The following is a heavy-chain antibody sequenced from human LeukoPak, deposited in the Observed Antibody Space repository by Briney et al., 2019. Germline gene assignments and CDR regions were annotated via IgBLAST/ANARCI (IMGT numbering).Heavy chain of an antibody. CDR3: ARDPRGPTEYDNSARDTFDY. V-gene: IGHV1-2*02. D-gene: IGHD3-22*01. CDR2: INPNSGGT. CDR1: GYTFTGYY. J-gene: IGHJ4*02. Sequence: ASVKVSCKASGYTFTGYYMHWVRQAPGQGLEWMGWINPNSGGTNCAQKFQGRVTMTRDTSINTAYMELRSLRAEDTAVYYCARDPRGPTEYDNSARDTFDYWGQGTLVTVSS.